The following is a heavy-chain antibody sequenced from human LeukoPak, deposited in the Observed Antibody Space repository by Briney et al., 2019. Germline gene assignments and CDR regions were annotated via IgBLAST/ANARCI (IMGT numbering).Heavy chain of an antibody. J-gene: IGHJ4*02. V-gene: IGHV5-51*01. CDR1: GYSFTNYW. CDR3: ARRGARMVASPLSFDY. CDR2: IYPHDSDT. D-gene: IGHD5-12*01. Sequence: PGESLKISCKGSGYSFTNYWIGWVRQMPGKGLEWMGIIYPHDSDTRYRPSFPGQVIISVDKSISTAYLQWSSLKASDTAMYYCARRGARMVASPLSFDYWGQGTLVSVSS.